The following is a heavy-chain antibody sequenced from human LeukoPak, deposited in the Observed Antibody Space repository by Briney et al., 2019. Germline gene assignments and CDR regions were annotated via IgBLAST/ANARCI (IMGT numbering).Heavy chain of an antibody. CDR2: IRSKANSYAT. D-gene: IGHD1-1*01. CDR1: GFTLSGSA. V-gene: IGHV3-73*01. Sequence: GRSLKPSCAASGFTLSGSATHWVRQASGKGLEWVGRIRSKANSYATAYAASVKGRFTISRDDSKNTAYLQMNSLKTEDTAVYYCTRHNERPGQCAFDIWGQGTMVTVSS. CDR3: TRHNERPGQCAFDI. J-gene: IGHJ3*02.